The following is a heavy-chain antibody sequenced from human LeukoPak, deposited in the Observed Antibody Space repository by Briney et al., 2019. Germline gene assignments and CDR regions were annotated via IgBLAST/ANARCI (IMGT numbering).Heavy chain of an antibody. D-gene: IGHD6-13*01. V-gene: IGHV3-74*01. CDR1: RFIFTNYW. Sequence: GGSLRLSCAASRFIFTNYWIHWVRQAPGKGLVWVSHVNNDGSATSYADSVKGRFTISRDSAKNTVYLHMNSLRAEDTAVYYCAKGRIAAAEYYFDYWGQGTLVTVSS. CDR2: VNNDGSAT. CDR3: AKGRIAAAEYYFDY. J-gene: IGHJ4*02.